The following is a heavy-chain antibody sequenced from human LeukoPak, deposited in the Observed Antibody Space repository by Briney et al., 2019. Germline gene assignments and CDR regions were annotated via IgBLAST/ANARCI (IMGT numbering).Heavy chain of an antibody. CDR3: ALMVRGAADDAFVI. CDR2: IYYSGST. J-gene: IGHJ3*02. V-gene: IGHV4-59*08. Sequence: SETLSLTCTVSGGSISSYYWSWIRQPPGKGLEWIGYIYYSGSTNYNPSLKSRVTISVDTSKNQFSLKLSSVTAADTAVYYCALMVRGAADDAFVIWGQGTMVTVSS. D-gene: IGHD3-10*01. CDR1: GGSISSYY.